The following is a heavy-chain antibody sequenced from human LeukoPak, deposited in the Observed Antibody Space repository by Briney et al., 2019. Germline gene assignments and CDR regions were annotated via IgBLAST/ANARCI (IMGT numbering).Heavy chain of an antibody. D-gene: IGHD6-19*01. Sequence: GGSLRLSCAASGFTFSSYSMNWVRQAPGKGLEWVSSISSSSSYIYYAGSVKGRFTISRDNAKNSLYLQMNSLRAEDTAVYYCARVMLSGWLLSYYYYGMDVWGQGTTVTVSS. J-gene: IGHJ6*02. CDR3: ARVMLSGWLLSYYYYGMDV. CDR2: ISSSSSYI. V-gene: IGHV3-21*01. CDR1: GFTFSSYS.